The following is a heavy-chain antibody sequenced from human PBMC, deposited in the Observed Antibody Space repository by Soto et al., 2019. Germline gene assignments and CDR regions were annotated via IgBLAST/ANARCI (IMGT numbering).Heavy chain of an antibody. Sequence: QVQLVESGGGVVQPGRSLRLSCAASGFTFSSYGMHWVRQAPGKGLEWVAVISYDGSNKYYADSVKGRFTTSRDNSKNKQYLQMNSLRADETAVYYWAIGGPKQWLVGGAFDIWGQGTMVTVSS. CDR2: ISYDGSNK. CDR1: GFTFSSYG. J-gene: IGHJ3*02. V-gene: IGHV3-30*03. CDR3: AIGGPKQWLVGGAFDI. D-gene: IGHD6-19*01.